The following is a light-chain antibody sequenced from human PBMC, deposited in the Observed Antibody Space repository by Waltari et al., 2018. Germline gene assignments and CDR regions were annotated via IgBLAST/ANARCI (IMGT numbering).Light chain of an antibody. CDR3: CSFAGSTTVI. CDR1: SSEVGVYNL. V-gene: IGLV2-23*02. J-gene: IGLJ2*01. Sequence: QSALTQPASVSGSPGQSITIPCTGTSSEVGVYNLVSWYQQHPGEVPKLMIYEVTTRPSGISNRFSASKSGNTASLTISGLQAEDEADYYCCSFAGSTTVIFGGGTRLTVL. CDR2: EVT.